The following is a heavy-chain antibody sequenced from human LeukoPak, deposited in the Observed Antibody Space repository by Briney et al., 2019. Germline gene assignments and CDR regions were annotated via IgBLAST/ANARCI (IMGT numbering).Heavy chain of an antibody. Sequence: ASVKVSCKASGYTFTSYGIRWVRQAPGQGLEWMGWISDYNGNTNYAQKLQGRVTMTTDTSTSTAYMELRSLRSDDTAVYYCARALTIGGFDYWGQGTLVTVSS. CDR3: ARALTIGGFDY. D-gene: IGHD3-9*01. J-gene: IGHJ4*02. CDR2: ISDYNGNT. V-gene: IGHV1-18*04. CDR1: GYTFTSYG.